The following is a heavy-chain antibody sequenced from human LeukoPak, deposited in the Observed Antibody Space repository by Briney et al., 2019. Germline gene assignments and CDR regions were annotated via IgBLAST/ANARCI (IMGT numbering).Heavy chain of an antibody. CDR3: ARDYGSGSSQIFDF. CDR2: IYYTGSN. D-gene: IGHD3-10*01. Sequence: PSETLSLPCTVSGGSIRVYYWSWIRQPPGKGREWIAYIYYTGSNNYNHSLKSRVAISVDTSKNQLSLRLTSVTAADTAVYYCARDYGSGSSQIFDFWGQGILVTVSS. J-gene: IGHJ4*02. V-gene: IGHV4-59*01. CDR1: GGSIRVYY.